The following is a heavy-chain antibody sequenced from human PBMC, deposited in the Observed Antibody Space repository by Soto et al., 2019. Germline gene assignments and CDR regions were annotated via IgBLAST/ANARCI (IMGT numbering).Heavy chain of an antibody. D-gene: IGHD6-6*01. Sequence: SETMSLTCTVSGGSISSGGYYWSWIRQHPGKGLEWIGYIYYSGSTYYNPSLKSRVTISVDTSKNQFSLKLSSVTAADTAVYYCARAASQLIAARPTHYYGMDVWGQGTTVTVSS. J-gene: IGHJ6*02. V-gene: IGHV4-31*03. CDR2: IYYSGST. CDR1: GGSISSGGYY. CDR3: ARAASQLIAARPTHYYGMDV.